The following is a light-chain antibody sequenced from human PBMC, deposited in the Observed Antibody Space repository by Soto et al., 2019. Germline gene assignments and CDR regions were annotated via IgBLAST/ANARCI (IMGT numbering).Light chain of an antibody. J-gene: IGLJ3*02. V-gene: IGLV1-40*01. CDR2: ANT. Sequence: QSVLTQPPSVSGAPGQRVTISCTGSSSNIGAVFDVHWYQQLPGTAPKLLIYANTNRPSGVPDRFSGSKSGTSASLAITGLQAEDEADYYCQSYDNSLSAWVFGGGTKVT. CDR3: QSYDNSLSAWV. CDR1: SSNIGAVFD.